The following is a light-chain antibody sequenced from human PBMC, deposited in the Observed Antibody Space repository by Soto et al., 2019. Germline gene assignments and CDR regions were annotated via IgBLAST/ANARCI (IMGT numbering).Light chain of an antibody. CDR1: SSDVGGYNY. CDR3: SSYTSSSTLYV. CDR2: DVS. J-gene: IGLJ1*01. Sequence: WITISLKKKSSDVGGYNYVSWYQQHPGKAPKLMIYDVSNRPSGVSNRFSGSKSGNTASLTISGLQAEDEADYYCSSYTSSSTLYVFGTGTKVTV. V-gene: IGLV2-14*04.